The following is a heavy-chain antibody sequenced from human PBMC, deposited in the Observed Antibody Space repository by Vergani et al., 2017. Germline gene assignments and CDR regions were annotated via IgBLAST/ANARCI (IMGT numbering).Heavy chain of an antibody. Sequence: QVQLVQSGAEVKTPGASVKVSCKASGYTFTSYGISWVRQAPGQGLEWMGWISAYNGNTNYAQKLQGRVTMTTATSTSTAYMELRSLRSDDTAVYYCARVHSSSWPYYYYYYMDVWGKGTTVTVSS. V-gene: IGHV1-18*01. CDR2: ISAYNGNT. J-gene: IGHJ6*03. CDR1: GYTFTSYG. D-gene: IGHD6-13*01. CDR3: ARVHSSSWPYYYYYYMDV.